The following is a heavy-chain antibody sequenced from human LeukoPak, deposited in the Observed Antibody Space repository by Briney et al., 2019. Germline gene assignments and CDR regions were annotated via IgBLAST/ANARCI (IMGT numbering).Heavy chain of an antibody. CDR1: GGSISSYY. Sequence: SETLSFTCTVSGGSISSYYWSWIRQPPGKGLEWIGYIYTSGSTNYNPSLKSRVTISVDTSKNHFSLKLSSVTAADTAVYYCARLKRPVRGYVVSSGLDYWGQGTLVTVSS. CDR2: IYTSGST. D-gene: IGHD3-10*02. V-gene: IGHV4-4*09. J-gene: IGHJ4*02. CDR3: ARLKRPVRGYVVSSGLDY.